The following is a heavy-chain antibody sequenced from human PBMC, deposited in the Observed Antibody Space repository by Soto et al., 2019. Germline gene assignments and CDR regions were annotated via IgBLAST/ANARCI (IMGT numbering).Heavy chain of an antibody. Sequence: QVQLVQSEAEVKKPGASVKVSCKASGYTFNIYGISWVRQAPGQGLEWMGWISPYNDNKKYAQNLQVRVTMTTDTSTSTAYMELMSLRSDDTAVYYCARELSALGTMDFWGQGTLVTVSS. CDR1: GYTFNIYG. CDR2: ISPYNDNK. D-gene: IGHD1-7*01. J-gene: IGHJ4*02. CDR3: ARELSALGTMDF. V-gene: IGHV1-18*01.